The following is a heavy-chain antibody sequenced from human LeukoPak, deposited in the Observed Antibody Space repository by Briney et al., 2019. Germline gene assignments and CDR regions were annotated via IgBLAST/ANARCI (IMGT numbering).Heavy chain of an antibody. Sequence: GGSLRLSCAASGFTFSSYWMHWVRQAPGKGLVWVSRINSDGSSTSYADSVKGRFTISRDNAKNTLYLQMNSLRAEDTAVYYCARGDDILTAYYYYYGMDVWGKGTAVTVSS. J-gene: IGHJ6*04. CDR2: INSDGSST. CDR3: ARGDDILTAYYYYYGMDV. V-gene: IGHV3-74*01. D-gene: IGHD3-9*01. CDR1: GFTFSSYW.